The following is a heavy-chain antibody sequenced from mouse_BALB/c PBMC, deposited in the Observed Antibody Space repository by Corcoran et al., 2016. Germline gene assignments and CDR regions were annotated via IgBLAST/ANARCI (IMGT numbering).Heavy chain of an antibody. CDR1: GYTFTDYN. J-gene: IGHJ2*01. V-gene: IGHV1-18*01. CDR2: INPNNGGT. Sequence: EVLLQQSGPELVKPGASVKIPCKASGYTFTDYNMDGVKQSHGKSLEWIGDINPNNGGTIYNQKFKGKATLTVDKSSSTAYMELRSLTSEDTAVYYCARRDYYGSSPSDYWGQGTTLTVSS. CDR3: ARRDYYGSSPSDY. D-gene: IGHD1-1*01.